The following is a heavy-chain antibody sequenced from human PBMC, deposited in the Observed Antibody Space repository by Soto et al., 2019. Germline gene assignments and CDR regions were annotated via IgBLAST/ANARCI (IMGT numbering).Heavy chain of an antibody. V-gene: IGHV1-18*01. J-gene: IGHJ6*03. CDR1: GYTFTSYG. D-gene: IGHD3-10*01. CDR2: ISAYNGNT. Sequence: ASVKVSCKASGYTFTSYGISWVRQAPGQGLEWMGWISAYNGNTNYAQKLQGRVTMTTDTSTSTAYMELRSLRSDDTAVYYCARGASPYGSGITSGRHYYYYMDVWGKGTTVTVSS. CDR3: ARGASPYGSGITSGRHYYYYMDV.